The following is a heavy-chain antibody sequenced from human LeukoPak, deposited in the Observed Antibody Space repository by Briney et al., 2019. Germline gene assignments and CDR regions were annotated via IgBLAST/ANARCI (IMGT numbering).Heavy chain of an antibody. J-gene: IGHJ4*02. V-gene: IGHV3-48*02. D-gene: IGHD1-26*01. Sequence: GGSLRLSCAASGFTFSNYNMSWVRQAPGKGLEWVSYIDTSSNSIYYADSVKGRFTISRDNAKNSLYLQMNSLRDEDTAVYYCARRVVGAMPFDYWGQGTLVTVSS. CDR1: GFTFSNYN. CDR3: ARRVVGAMPFDY. CDR2: IDTSSNSI.